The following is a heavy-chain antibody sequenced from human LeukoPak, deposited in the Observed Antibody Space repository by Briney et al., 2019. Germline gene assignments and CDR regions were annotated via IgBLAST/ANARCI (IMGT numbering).Heavy chain of an antibody. CDR1: GGSFSGYY. J-gene: IGHJ6*03. CDR2: INHSGST. V-gene: IGHV4-34*01. CDR3: ARGDCSSTICYSPMDV. D-gene: IGHD2-2*01. Sequence: KASETLSLTCAVYGGSFSGYYWSWIRQPPGKGLEWIGEINHSGSTNYNPSLKSRVTISVDTSKNQFSLKVSSVTAADTAVYYCARGDCSSTICYSPMDVWGKGTTVTVSS.